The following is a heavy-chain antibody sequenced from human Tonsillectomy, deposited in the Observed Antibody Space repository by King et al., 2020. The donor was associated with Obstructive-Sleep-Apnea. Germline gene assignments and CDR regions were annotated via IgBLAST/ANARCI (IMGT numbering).Heavy chain of an antibody. D-gene: IGHD6-19*01. V-gene: IGHV3-7*03. CDR3: ARDGADGGSGWYSRFDFDY. CDR2: IKQDGSEK. Sequence: VQLVESGGGLVQPGGSLRLSCAASGFTFSSSWMSWVRQAPGKGLEWVANIKQDGSEKYSVDSVKGRFTISRDNAKNSLYLQMNSLRVEDTAVYYCARDGADGGSGWYSRFDFDYWGQGPRVTVSS. CDR1: GFTFSSSW. J-gene: IGHJ4*02.